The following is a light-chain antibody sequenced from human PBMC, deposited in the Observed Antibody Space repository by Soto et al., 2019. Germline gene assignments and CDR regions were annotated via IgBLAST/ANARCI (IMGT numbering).Light chain of an antibody. Sequence: DIVMTQSPDSLAVSWAGRPPTSSSPGQGVSSRPANKNFLAWYQQRPGQPPKLLISWASTRESGVPDRFSGSGSGTDFTLTISSPQPEDVALYYCQQYYATPYTFGRGTKLQIK. CDR1: QGVSSRPANKNF. CDR3: QQYYATPYT. J-gene: IGKJ2*01. V-gene: IGKV4-1*01. CDR2: WAS.